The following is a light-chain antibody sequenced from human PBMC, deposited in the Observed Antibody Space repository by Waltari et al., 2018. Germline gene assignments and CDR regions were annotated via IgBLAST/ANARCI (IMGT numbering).Light chain of an antibody. CDR3: QQTDSFPLT. CDR1: QDVSTW. CDR2: GST. V-gene: IGKV1-12*01. J-gene: IGKJ4*01. Sequence: DIQMTQSPSSVSASVGDRVTISCRASQDVSTWVAWYQQKPGKPPKLLIHGSTTLQSGVPSRFGGSGSGTDFTLTLHGLQPDDFASYICQQTDSFPLTFGGGTKVDIK.